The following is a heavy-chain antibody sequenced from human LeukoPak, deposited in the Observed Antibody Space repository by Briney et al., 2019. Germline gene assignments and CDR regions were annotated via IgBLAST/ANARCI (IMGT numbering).Heavy chain of an antibody. V-gene: IGHV3-48*04. CDR3: ARSGGDNYSGFDP. J-gene: IGHJ5*02. Sequence: GGSLRLSCAASGFTFSSYSMNWVRQAPGKGLEWVSYITTSSSTIYYADSVKGRFTISRDNAKSSLFLQMSSLRADDTAVYFCARSGGDNYSGFDPWGQGTLVTVSS. D-gene: IGHD2-21*01. CDR2: ITTSSSTI. CDR1: GFTFSSYS.